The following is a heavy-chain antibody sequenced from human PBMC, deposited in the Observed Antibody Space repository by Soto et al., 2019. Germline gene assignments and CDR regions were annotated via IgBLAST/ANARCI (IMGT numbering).Heavy chain of an antibody. V-gene: IGHV1-46*01. Sequence: QVQLVQSGAEVKKPGASVKVSCKASGYTFTSYYMHWVRQAPGQGLEWMGTINPSGGSTSYAQKFQVMVTMTRDTSTSTVYMELSSLRSEDTAVYYCASRGGTSYSYSMDVWGQGTTVTVSS. CDR1: GYTFTSYY. CDR3: ASRGGTSYSYSMDV. D-gene: IGHD1-26*01. J-gene: IGHJ6*02. CDR2: INPSGGST.